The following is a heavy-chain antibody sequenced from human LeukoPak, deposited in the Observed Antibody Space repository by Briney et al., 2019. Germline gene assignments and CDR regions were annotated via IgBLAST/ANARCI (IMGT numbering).Heavy chain of an antibody. CDR3: AREQDWYFDL. CDR1: GFTFSNYW. CDR2: IKQDGIET. Sequence: PGGSLRLSCAASGFTFSNYWMSWVRQAPGKGLKWVANIKQDGIETYYVDSVKGRFTLSRDNAKNSLHLQVNSLRAEDTAVYYCAREQDWYFDLWGRGTLVTVSS. V-gene: IGHV3-7*01. J-gene: IGHJ2*01.